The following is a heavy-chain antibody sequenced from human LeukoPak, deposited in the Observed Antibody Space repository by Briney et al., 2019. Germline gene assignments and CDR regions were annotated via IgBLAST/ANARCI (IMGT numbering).Heavy chain of an antibody. D-gene: IGHD6-6*01. CDR2: INHSGST. J-gene: IGHJ5*02. Sequence: PSETLSLTCTVSGGSISSGGYYWSWIRQPPGKGLEWIGEINHSGSTNYNPSLKSRVTISVDTSKNQFSLKLSSVTAADTAVYYCARGRARTGSSSSLGWFDPWGQGTLVTVSS. CDR3: ARGRARTGSSSSLGWFDP. V-gene: IGHV4-39*07. CDR1: GGSISSGGYY.